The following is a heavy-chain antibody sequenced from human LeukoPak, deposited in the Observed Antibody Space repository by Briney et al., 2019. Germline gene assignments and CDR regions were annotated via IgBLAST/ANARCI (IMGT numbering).Heavy chain of an antibody. Sequence: ASVKVSCKASGYTFTGYYMHWVRQAPGQGREWMGWINPNSGGTNYAQKFQGRVTMTRDTSISTAYMELSRLRSEDTAVYYCARSGYDFVTILIFWGQGTLVTVSS. D-gene: IGHD5-12*01. CDR2: INPNSGGT. V-gene: IGHV1-2*02. J-gene: IGHJ4*02. CDR3: ARSGYDFVTILIF. CDR1: GYTFTGYY.